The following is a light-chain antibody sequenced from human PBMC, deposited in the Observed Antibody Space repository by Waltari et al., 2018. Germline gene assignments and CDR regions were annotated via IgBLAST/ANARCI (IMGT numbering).Light chain of an antibody. J-gene: IGKJ4*01. V-gene: IGKV1-39*01. CDR2: AAS. CDR1: QSISSY. CDR3: QQSYSTPPLT. Sequence: DIQMTQSPSPLSASVRHRVTTTCRASQSISSYLNWYQQKPGNAPKHLIYAASSLQSGVPSRLSGSRAGTDVTPTISSLQPEDFATYDCQQSYSTPPLTFGGGTKVEIK.